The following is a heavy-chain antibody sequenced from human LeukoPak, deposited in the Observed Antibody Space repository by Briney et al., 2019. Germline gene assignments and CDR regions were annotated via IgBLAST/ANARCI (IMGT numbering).Heavy chain of an antibody. CDR2: INPNRGST. CDR1: GYTFTSYY. CDR3: ATGSHVRVYDSSAYYGHY. D-gene: IGHD3-22*01. V-gene: IGHV1-46*01. Sequence: GASVKVSCKASGYTFTSYYMYWVRQAPGQGLEWMGIINPNRGSTSYAQKSQGRVTMTRDMSTSTVYMELSSLRSEDTAIYYCATGSHVRVYDSSAYYGHYWGQGTLVTVSS. J-gene: IGHJ4*02.